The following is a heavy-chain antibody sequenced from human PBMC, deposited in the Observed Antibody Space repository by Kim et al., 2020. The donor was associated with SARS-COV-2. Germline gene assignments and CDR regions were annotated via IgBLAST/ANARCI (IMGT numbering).Heavy chain of an antibody. CDR2: GNNK. Sequence: GNNKYSADSVKGRFTISRDNSKTTLYLQMNSLRAEDTAVYYCARDRGGMDVWGQGTTVTVSS. CDR3: ARDRGGMDV. V-gene: IGHV3-33*01. J-gene: IGHJ6*02. D-gene: IGHD3-10*01.